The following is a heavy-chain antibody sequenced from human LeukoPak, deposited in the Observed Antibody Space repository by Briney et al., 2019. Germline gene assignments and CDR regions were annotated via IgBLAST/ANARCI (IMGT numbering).Heavy chain of an antibody. CDR1: GFTFSSYA. V-gene: IGHV3-7*01. J-gene: IGHJ4*02. Sequence: GGSLRLSCAASGFTFSSYAMSWVRQAPGKGMEWVANIKQDGTEKHYVDSVKGRFTISRDNAKNSLYLQMNSLRAEDTAVYYCARDPYGDYVSTSFDYWGRGTLVTVSS. CDR2: IKQDGTEK. D-gene: IGHD4-17*01. CDR3: ARDPYGDYVSTSFDY.